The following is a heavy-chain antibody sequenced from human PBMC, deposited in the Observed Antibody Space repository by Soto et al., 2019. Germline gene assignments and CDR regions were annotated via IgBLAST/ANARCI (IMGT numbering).Heavy chain of an antibody. CDR1: CGSFSSYY. Sequence: QVQLQQWGAGLLKPSETLSLTCAVYCGSFSSYYWSWIRQPPGKGLEWIGEINHSGSTNYNPSLXSXVXXSVDTSTNQFSLKLSSVTAADTAVYYCARTSRFDCWGQGTLVTVSS. V-gene: IGHV4-34*01. D-gene: IGHD6-6*01. CDR2: INHSGST. J-gene: IGHJ4*02. CDR3: ARTSRFDC.